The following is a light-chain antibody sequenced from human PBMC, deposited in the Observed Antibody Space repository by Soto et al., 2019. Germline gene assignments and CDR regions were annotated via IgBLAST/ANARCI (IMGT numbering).Light chain of an antibody. CDR2: EVN. CDR1: SSDVGGYNY. Sequence: QSALTQPASVSGSPGQSITISCTGTSSDVGGYNYVSWYQQHPGKVPKLMIYEVNNRPSGVSNRFSGSKSGNTASLTISGLQAEDEADYYCSSHAGINNVVFGGGTKVTVL. J-gene: IGLJ3*02. CDR3: SSHAGINNVV. V-gene: IGLV2-14*01.